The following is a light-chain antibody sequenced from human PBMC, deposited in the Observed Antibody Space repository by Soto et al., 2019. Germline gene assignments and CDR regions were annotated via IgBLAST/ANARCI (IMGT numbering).Light chain of an antibody. CDR1: QSVATNY. CDR3: QQDATSTLT. CDR2: GAS. J-gene: IGKJ4*01. V-gene: IGKV3-20*01. Sequence: PGERGTLSCRASQSVATNYLAWYQQKPGQAPRLIIYGASSRATGIPDRFSGTGSWTDFTLTISRLEPEDRAVYACQQDATSTLTFGGGTKVESK.